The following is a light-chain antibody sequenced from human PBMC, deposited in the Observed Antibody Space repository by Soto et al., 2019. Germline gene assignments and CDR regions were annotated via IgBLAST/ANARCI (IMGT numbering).Light chain of an antibody. V-gene: IGKV1-39*01. J-gene: IGKJ1*01. CDR3: QQSYSTPT. CDR2: AAS. Sequence: DIQMTQSPSSLSASVGDRVTITCRASQSISNYLSWYQQKPGKVPNLLSYAASSLQSGVPSRFRSSGSGTDFTLTISSLQPEDFATYYCQQSYSTPTFGQGTKVEIK. CDR1: QSISNY.